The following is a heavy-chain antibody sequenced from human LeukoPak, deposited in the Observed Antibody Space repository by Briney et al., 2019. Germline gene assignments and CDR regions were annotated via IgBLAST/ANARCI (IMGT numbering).Heavy chain of an antibody. Sequence: GGSLRLSCVASEFTFSKYWMHWVRQARGKRLVSVSRINNDGSRTTYADSVKGRFTISRDNAKNTVYLQMNNLRDEDTAVYYCVRETDCTGGSCYLSRWLDPWGQGTLVTVSS. CDR1: EFTFSKYW. D-gene: IGHD2-15*01. CDR3: VRETDCTGGSCYLSRWLDP. CDR2: INNDGSRT. J-gene: IGHJ5*02. V-gene: IGHV3-74*01.